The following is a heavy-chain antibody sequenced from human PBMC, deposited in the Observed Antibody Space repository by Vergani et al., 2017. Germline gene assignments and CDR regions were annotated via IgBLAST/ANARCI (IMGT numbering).Heavy chain of an antibody. V-gene: IGHV1-69*08. J-gene: IGHJ4*02. CDR2: IIPILGIA. CDR3: ARDGAVVTLDY. Sequence: QVQLVQSGAEVKKPGSSVKVSCKASGGTFSSYTISWVRQAPGQGLESMGRIIPILGIANYAQKFQGRVTITADKSTSTAYMELSSLRSEDTAVYYCARDGAVVTLDYWGQGTLVTVSS. CDR1: GGTFSSYT. D-gene: IGHD4-23*01.